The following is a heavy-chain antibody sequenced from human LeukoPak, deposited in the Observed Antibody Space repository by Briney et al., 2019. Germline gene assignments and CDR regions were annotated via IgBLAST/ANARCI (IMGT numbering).Heavy chain of an antibody. V-gene: IGHV4-31*03. J-gene: IGHJ6*03. Sequence: SETLSLTCTVSGGSISSSSYYWGWIRQPPGKGLEWIGYIYYSGSTYYNPSLKSRVTISVDTSKNQFSLKPSSVTAADTAVYYCARIVVPAAKGHYYYMDVWGKGTTVTVS. CDR1: GGSISSSSYY. CDR2: IYYSGST. CDR3: ARIVVPAAKGHYYYMDV. D-gene: IGHD2-2*01.